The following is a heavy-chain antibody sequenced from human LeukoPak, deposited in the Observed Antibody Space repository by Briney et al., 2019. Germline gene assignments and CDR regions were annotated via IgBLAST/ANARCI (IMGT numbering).Heavy chain of an antibody. CDR3: TSDGSSSWDYNWFDP. CDR2: IRSKAYGGTT. V-gene: IGHV3-49*03. J-gene: IGHJ5*02. Sequence: GRSLRLSCTASGFTFGDYAMSWFRQAPGKGLEWVGFIRSKAYGGTTEYAASVKGRFTISRDDSKSIAYLQMNSLKTEDTAVYYCTSDGSSSWDYNWFDPWGQGTLVTVSS. CDR1: GFTFGDYA. D-gene: IGHD6-13*01.